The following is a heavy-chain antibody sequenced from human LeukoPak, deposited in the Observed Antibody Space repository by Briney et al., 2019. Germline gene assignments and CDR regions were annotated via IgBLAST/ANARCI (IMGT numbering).Heavy chain of an antibody. D-gene: IGHD6-13*01. J-gene: IGHJ5*02. CDR2: IYHSGST. V-gene: IGHV4-38-2*02. Sequence: SSETLSLTCTVSGYSISSGYYWGWIRQPPGKGLEWIGSIYHSGSTYYNPSLKSRVTISVDTSKNQFSLKLSSVTAADTAVYYCARVPRGSSSWYRWFDPWGQGTLVTVSS. CDR1: GYSISSGYY. CDR3: ARVPRGSSSWYRWFDP.